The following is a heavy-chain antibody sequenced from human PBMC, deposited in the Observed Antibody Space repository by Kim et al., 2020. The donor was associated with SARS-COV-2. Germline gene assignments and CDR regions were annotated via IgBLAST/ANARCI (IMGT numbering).Heavy chain of an antibody. Sequence: ASVKVSCKASGYTFTSYDVNWVRQASGRGLEWMGWMNPNSGNADYAQKFQGRVTMTRNTSISTAYMELTSLTSEDTAIYFCARRAAPTGTNLVYWGQGTLVTVSS. V-gene: IGHV1-8*01. J-gene: IGHJ4*02. CDR3: ARRAAPTGTNLVY. CDR2: MNPNSGNA. CDR1: GYTFTSYD. D-gene: IGHD1-1*01.